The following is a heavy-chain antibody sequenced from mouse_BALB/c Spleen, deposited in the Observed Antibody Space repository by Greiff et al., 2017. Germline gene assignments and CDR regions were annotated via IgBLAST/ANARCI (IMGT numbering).Heavy chain of an antibody. CDR3: ARGYDYDGAMDY. Sequence: EVQLQQSGAELVRPGALVKLSCKASGFNIKDYYMHWVKQRPEQGLEWIGWIDPENGNTIYDPKFQGKASITADTSSNTAYLQLSSLTSEDTAVYYCARGYDYDGAMDYWGQGTSVTVSS. CDR1: GFNIKDYY. J-gene: IGHJ4*01. V-gene: IGHV14-1*02. CDR2: IDPENGNT. D-gene: IGHD2-4*01.